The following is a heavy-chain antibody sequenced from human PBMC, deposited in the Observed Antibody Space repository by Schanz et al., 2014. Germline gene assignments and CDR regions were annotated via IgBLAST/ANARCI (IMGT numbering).Heavy chain of an antibody. J-gene: IGHJ5*01. CDR1: GFSISDA. CDR3: AKDFTGSGIFFNS. CDR2: IYISSGST. V-gene: IGHV3-23*04. D-gene: IGHD3-10*01. Sequence: EVQLVESGGGLVKPGGSLTLSCAASGFSISDAWMHWVRQAPGKGLEWVSTIYISSGSTNYADSVKGRFTISKHNSRHTLYLQMDSLTTDDTAVYYCAKDFTGSGIFFNSWGQGTLVSVSS.